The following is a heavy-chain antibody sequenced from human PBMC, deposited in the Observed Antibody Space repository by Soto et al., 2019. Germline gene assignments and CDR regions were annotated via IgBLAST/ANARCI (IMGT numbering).Heavy chain of an antibody. CDR1: GGSFDDFY. J-gene: IGHJ6*02. CDR3: ARGQLVWYGDLTPYHRDMDV. Sequence: TLSLTCAFYGGSFDDFYWSWVRQSPGKGLEWVGEISHDGGTNYSPSLASRVSISVDTSKNQFSLHLRSVTAADTGLYYCARGQLVWYGDLTPYHRDMDVWGQGTTVTVSS. CDR2: ISHDGGT. V-gene: IGHV4-34*01. D-gene: IGHD3-10*01.